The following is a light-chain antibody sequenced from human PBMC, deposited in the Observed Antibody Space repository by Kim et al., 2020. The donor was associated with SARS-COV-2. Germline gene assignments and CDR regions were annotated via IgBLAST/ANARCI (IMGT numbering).Light chain of an antibody. CDR3: HQYNSYSHT. Sequence: SASVGDRVTMTCRASQSITRWLDWYQQKPGKAPKLLIYDASSLKRGVPSRFSGSGSGTEFTLTISSLQPDDFATYYCHQYNSYSHTFGQGTKLEI. CDR1: QSITRW. CDR2: DAS. J-gene: IGKJ2*01. V-gene: IGKV1-5*01.